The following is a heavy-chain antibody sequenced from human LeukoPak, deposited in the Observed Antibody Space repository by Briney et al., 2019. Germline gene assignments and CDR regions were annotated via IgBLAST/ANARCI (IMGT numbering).Heavy chain of an antibody. CDR1: GFTFSSYE. J-gene: IGHJ4*02. V-gene: IGHV3-48*03. CDR3: AREGGYYLRSIDY. D-gene: IGHD1-26*01. CDR2: ISSTATTM. Sequence: GRSLRLSCAPSGFTFSSYEMNWVRQAPGRGLEWVSFISSTATTMHYADSVMGRFTISRDNAKKSLYLQMNSLRAEDTAVYYCAREGGYYLRSIDYWGQGTLVTVSS.